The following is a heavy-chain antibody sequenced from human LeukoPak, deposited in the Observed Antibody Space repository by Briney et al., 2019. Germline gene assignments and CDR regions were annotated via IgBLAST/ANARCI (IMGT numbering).Heavy chain of an antibody. CDR2: IYYSGST. Sequence: SETLSLTCTVFGGSSSSYYWSWIRQPPGKGLEWIGYIYYSGSTNYNPSLKSRVIISVDTSKNQFSLKLSSVTAADTAAYYCARDYCSGGSCFVDPWGQGTLVTVSS. V-gene: IGHV4-59*01. J-gene: IGHJ5*02. CDR3: ARDYCSGGSCFVDP. D-gene: IGHD2-15*01. CDR1: GGSSSSYY.